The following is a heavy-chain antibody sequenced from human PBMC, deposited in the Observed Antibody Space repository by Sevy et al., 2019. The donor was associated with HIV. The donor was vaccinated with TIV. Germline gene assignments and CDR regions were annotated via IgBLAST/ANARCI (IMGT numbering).Heavy chain of an antibody. Sequence: SETLSLTCTVSGGSISSSSYYWGWIRQPPGKGLELIGSIYYSGSTYYNPSLKSRVTISVDTSKNQFSLKLSSVTAADTAVYYCARIRNSYYYMDVWGKGTTVTVSS. CDR2: IYYSGST. J-gene: IGHJ6*03. V-gene: IGHV4-39*01. CDR1: GGSISSSSYY. CDR3: ARIRNSYYYMDV.